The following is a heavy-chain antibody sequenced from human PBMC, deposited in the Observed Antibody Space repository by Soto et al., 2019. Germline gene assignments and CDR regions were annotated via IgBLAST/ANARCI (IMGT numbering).Heavy chain of an antibody. CDR2: IDPSDSYT. J-gene: IGHJ4*02. Sequence: GESLKISCKGSGYSFTSYWISWVRQMPGKGLEWMGRIDPSDSYTNYSPSFQGHVTISADKSISTAYLQWSSPKASDTAMYYCARRAVYYDILTGYYMWYFDYWGQGTLVTVSS. CDR1: GYSFTSYW. CDR3: ARRAVYYDILTGYYMWYFDY. D-gene: IGHD3-9*01. V-gene: IGHV5-10-1*01.